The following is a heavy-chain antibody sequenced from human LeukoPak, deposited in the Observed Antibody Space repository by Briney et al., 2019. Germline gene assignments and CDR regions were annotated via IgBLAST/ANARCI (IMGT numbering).Heavy chain of an antibody. D-gene: IGHD5-12*01. CDR1: GGSISSSSYD. J-gene: IGHJ5*02. CDR2: IYYSGST. Sequence: PSETLSLTCTVSGGSISSSSYDWGWIRQPPGKGLEWIGSIYYSGSTYYNPSLKSRVTISVDTSKNQFSLKLSSVTAADTAVYYCAREDIVATIRSDPWGQGTLVTVSS. CDR3: AREDIVATIRSDP. V-gene: IGHV4-39*07.